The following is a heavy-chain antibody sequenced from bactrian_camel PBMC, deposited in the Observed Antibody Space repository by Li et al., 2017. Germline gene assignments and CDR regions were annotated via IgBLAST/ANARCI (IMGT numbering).Heavy chain of an antibody. Sequence: QLVESGGGLVQPGGSLRLSCAASGFVFSSYWIHWVRQAPGKGLEWVSNISPDSRTANYANYANSVKGRFTISRDNAKNTVYLQMNSLKPEDTAVYYCVKMTGGSEIGNCWGQGTQVTVS. CDR1: GFVFSSYW. CDR2: ISPDSRTA. CDR3: VKMTGGSEIGNC. J-gene: IGHJ4*01. D-gene: IGHD6*01. V-gene: IGHV3S25*01.